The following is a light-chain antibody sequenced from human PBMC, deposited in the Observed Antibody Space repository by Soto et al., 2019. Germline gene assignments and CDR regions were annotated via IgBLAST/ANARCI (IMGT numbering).Light chain of an antibody. CDR1: QGINNH. V-gene: IGKV1-27*01. CDR3: QKYNSAPLT. J-gene: IGKJ2*01. CDR2: AAS. Sequence: DIQMTQSPSSLSVSVGDRVAITCRASQGINNHLAWYQQKPGEVPKLLIFAASTLHSGVPSRFSGSVSGTDFTLTISSLQPEDVATYYCQKYNSAPLTFGQGTKLEI.